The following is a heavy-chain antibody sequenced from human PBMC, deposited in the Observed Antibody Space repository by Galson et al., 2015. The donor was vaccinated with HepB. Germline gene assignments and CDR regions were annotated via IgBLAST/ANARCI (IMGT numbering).Heavy chain of an antibody. CDR2: IIPIFGTA. V-gene: IGHV1-69*13. D-gene: IGHD3-3*01. CDR3: ARVPHYYDFWSGYYYFDY. Sequence: SVKVSCKASGGTFSSYAISWVRQAPGQGLEWMGGIIPIFGTANYAQKFQGRVTITADESTSTAYMELSSLRSEDTAVYYCARVPHYYDFWSGYYYFDYWGQGTLVTVSS. CDR1: GGTFSSYA. J-gene: IGHJ4*02.